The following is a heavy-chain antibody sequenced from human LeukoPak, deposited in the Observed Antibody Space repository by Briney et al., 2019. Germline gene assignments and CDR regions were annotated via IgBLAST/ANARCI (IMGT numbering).Heavy chain of an antibody. V-gene: IGHV3-74*01. CDR3: ARDSNTDWYFDL. CDR1: GFTFRTYW. D-gene: IGHD2-8*02. Sequence: GGSLRLSCAASGFTFRTYWMHWVRQAPGKGLVWVSHINNDGRSTRYADSVKGRFTISRDNAKNTVYLQMNSLRAEDTAVYYCARDSNTDWYFDLWGRGTLVTVSS. CDR2: INNDGRST. J-gene: IGHJ2*01.